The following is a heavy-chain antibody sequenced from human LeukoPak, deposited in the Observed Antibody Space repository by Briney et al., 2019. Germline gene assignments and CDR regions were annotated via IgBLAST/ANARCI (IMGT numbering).Heavy chain of an antibody. V-gene: IGHV4-59*03. CDR2: IHNNGGT. CDR1: GGSISRYY. CDR3: AVGGRDGYKYLPDY. J-gene: IGHJ4*02. Sequence: PSETLSLTCTVSGGSISRYYWTWVRQPPGKGLEWIGYIHNNGGTNYNPSPKSRVTISVDTSKNQLSLNLRYVSAADTAVYYCAVGGRDGYKYLPDYWGQGTLVTVSS. D-gene: IGHD5-24*01.